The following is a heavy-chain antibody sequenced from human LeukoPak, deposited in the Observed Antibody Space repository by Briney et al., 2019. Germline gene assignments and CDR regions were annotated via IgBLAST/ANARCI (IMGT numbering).Heavy chain of an antibody. Sequence: GGSLRLSCTASGVTFSNTWMSCVRQAPGGGREWGGRIKSKIGGETTDYAAPVKGRFTISRDHSKYTVYLQMNSLKTEDTAVYYCATHIVAASLGNWGQGILVTVSS. D-gene: IGHD5-12*01. CDR3: ATHIVAASLGN. CDR1: GVTFSNTW. V-gene: IGHV3-15*01. CDR2: IKSKIGGETT. J-gene: IGHJ4*02.